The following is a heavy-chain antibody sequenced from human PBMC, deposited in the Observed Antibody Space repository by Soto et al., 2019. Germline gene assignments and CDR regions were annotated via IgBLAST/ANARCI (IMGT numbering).Heavy chain of an antibody. CDR1: GFTFSNFA. D-gene: IGHD4-17*01. CDR2: ISGNGGTT. V-gene: IGHV3-64D*08. J-gene: IGHJ4*02. CDR3: VKGLAGDYVSY. Sequence: PGGSLRLSCSASGFTFSNFAMHWVRQPPGRGLEYVSTISGNGGTTKYADSVKGRFSISRDNSKNTQDLQMSSLRPEDTAVYYCVKGLAGDYVSYWGQGTLVTVSS.